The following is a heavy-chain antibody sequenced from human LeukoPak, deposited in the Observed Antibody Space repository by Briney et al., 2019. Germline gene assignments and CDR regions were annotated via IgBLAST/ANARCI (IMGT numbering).Heavy chain of an antibody. V-gene: IGHV3-21*01. Sequence: PGGSLRLSCAASGFTFSSYSMNWVRQAPGKGLEWVSSISSSSSYIYYADSVKGRFTISRDNAKNSLYLQMNSLRAEDTAVYYCARVEFRLGYRDYYFDYWGQGTLVTVSS. CDR3: ARVEFRLGYRDYYFDY. J-gene: IGHJ4*02. CDR2: ISSSSSYI. D-gene: IGHD5-18*01. CDR1: GFTFSSYS.